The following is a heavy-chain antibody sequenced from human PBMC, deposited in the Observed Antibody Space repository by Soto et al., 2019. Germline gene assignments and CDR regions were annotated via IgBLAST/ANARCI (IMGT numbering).Heavy chain of an antibody. CDR3: ARAEDKLMQYNYYHHGMDV. J-gene: IGHJ6*02. V-gene: IGHV1-2*02. D-gene: IGHD2-8*01. CDR1: GDTFTGYY. Sequence: ASVKVSCKASGDTFTGYYMHWVRQAPGQGLEWMGWINPDSGGTKFAQKFQGRVTMTRDTSISTAYLDLSRLTSDDTAVYYCARAEDKLMQYNYYHHGMDVWGQGTTVTVS. CDR2: INPDSGGT.